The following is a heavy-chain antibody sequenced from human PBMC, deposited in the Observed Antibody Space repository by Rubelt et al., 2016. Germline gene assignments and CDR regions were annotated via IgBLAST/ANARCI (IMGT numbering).Heavy chain of an antibody. CDR1: GYTFTSYY. J-gene: IGHJ4*02. Sequence: QVQLVQSGAEVKKPGASVKVSCKASGYTFTSYYMHWVRQAPGQGLEWMGIINPSGGSTSYAQKFQGRVTRTRDTSTSTVYMELSSLRSEDTAVYYCAREQETTVTIEGVLGYWGQGTLVTVSS. CDR3: AREQETTVTIEGVLGY. D-gene: IGHD4-17*01. V-gene: IGHV1-46*01. CDR2: INPSGGST.